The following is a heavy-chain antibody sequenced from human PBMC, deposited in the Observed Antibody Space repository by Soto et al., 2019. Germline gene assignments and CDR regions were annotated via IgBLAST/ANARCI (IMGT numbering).Heavy chain of an antibody. Sequence: QVQLVQSGGEVKKPGASVKVSCKASGYTFTDYGITWVRQAPGQGLEWMGWISAYTGNTNYAQRVQGRVTMSTDTSTSTAYLELRSLRSDDTAVYYCARGQESRSTAYFDYWGQGTLVTVSS. CDR1: GYTFTDYG. CDR3: ARGQESRSTAYFDY. J-gene: IGHJ4*02. V-gene: IGHV1-18*01. D-gene: IGHD1-26*01. CDR2: ISAYTGNT.